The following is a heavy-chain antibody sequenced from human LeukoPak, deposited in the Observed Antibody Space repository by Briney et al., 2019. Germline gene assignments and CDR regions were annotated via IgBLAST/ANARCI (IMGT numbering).Heavy chain of an antibody. CDR1: GYTFTSYD. J-gene: IGHJ4*02. CDR3: ARASVLRYFDWLHQPPYFDY. CDR2: MNPNSGNT. V-gene: IGHV1-8*01. Sequence: AASVKVSCKASGYTFTSYDINWVRQATGQGLEWMGWMNPNSGNTGYAQKFQGRVTMTRNTSISTAYMELSSLRSEDTAVYYCARASVLRYFDWLHQPPYFDYWGQGTLVTVSS. D-gene: IGHD3-9*01.